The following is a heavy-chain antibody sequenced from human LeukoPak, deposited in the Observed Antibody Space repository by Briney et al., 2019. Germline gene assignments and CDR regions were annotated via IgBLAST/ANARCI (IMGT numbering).Heavy chain of an antibody. CDR3: ARGSLNFDAFDI. CDR1: GFTFSSYS. J-gene: IGHJ3*02. D-gene: IGHD1-26*01. V-gene: IGHV3-21*01. CDR2: IGCRRAYT. Sequence: GGSLRLSCAASGFTFSSYSMNWVRQAPGKGLECVSSIGCRRAYTYCADSVKGRLTISRDNTKNSLYLQMNRLRAGDTAVYYCARGSLNFDAFDIWGQGTMVSVSS.